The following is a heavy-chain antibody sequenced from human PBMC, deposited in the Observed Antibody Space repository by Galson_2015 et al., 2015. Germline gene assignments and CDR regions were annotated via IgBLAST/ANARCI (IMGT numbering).Heavy chain of an antibody. Sequence: SLRLSRAASGFTFSSYGMHWVRQAPGKGLEWVAVIWYDGSNKYYADSVKGRFTISRDNSKNTLYLQMNSLRAEDTAVYYCARDGLLWFGEGNWFDPWGQGTLVTVSS. V-gene: IGHV3-33*01. J-gene: IGHJ5*02. CDR3: ARDGLLWFGEGNWFDP. CDR1: GFTFSSYG. D-gene: IGHD3-10*01. CDR2: IWYDGSNK.